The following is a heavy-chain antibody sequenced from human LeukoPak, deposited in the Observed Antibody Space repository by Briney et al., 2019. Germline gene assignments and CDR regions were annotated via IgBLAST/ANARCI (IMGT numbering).Heavy chain of an antibody. D-gene: IGHD3-22*01. Sequence: SGTLSLTCTVSVGSLSTYYWSWIRQPPGKGLEWIGYIYYSGSTNYTPPLKSRVSISVDTSKNQFSLKLSSVTAADTAVYYCARVVRMYYYDSSDSPDYFDYWGQGTLATVSS. CDR2: IYYSGST. CDR3: ARVVRMYYYDSSDSPDYFDY. CDR1: VGSLSTYY. V-gene: IGHV4-59*01. J-gene: IGHJ4*02.